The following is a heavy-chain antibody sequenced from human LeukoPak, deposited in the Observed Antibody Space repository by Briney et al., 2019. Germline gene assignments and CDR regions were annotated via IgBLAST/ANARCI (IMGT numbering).Heavy chain of an antibody. Sequence: GGSLRLSCAISGFTFGSYWMNWVRQAPGKGLVWVSRISSDGSSTTYADSVKGRFTISRDNAKNTLYLQMDSLRAEDTAVYYCARINVAWGQGTLVTVSS. V-gene: IGHV3-74*01. CDR2: ISSDGSST. CDR3: ARINVA. D-gene: IGHD3-16*01. CDR1: GFTFGSYW. J-gene: IGHJ5*02.